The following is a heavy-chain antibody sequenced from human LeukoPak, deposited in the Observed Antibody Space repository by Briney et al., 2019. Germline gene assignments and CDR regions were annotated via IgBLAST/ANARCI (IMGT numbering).Heavy chain of an antibody. Sequence: PGGSLRLSCAAPGFTLGSYWMSWVRPAPGKGLEWVANIKKDGSEKYNVDSVKGRFTTSRDNAKNSLFLQMNSLRAEDTAVYYCARGASGIQLWFFDPWGQGTLVRVSS. CDR2: IKKDGSEK. CDR1: GFTLGSYW. J-gene: IGHJ5*02. CDR3: ARGASGIQLWFFDP. D-gene: IGHD5-18*01. V-gene: IGHV3-7*01.